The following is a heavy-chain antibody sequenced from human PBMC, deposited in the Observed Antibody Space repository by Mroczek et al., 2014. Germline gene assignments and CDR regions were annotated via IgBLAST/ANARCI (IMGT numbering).Heavy chain of an antibody. V-gene: IGHV3-23*01. CDR2: ISPSGGDT. CDR3: VKGSSTARPYYFDY. CDR1: GFIFDDYV. Sequence: ESGGGLVQPGGSLRLSCTASGFIFDDYVMIWVRQPPGKGLEWVSAISPSGGDTFHADSIKGRFTVSRDNSRNTLDLQMNSLRVEDTAIYYCVKGSSTARPYYFDYWGQGTLVTVSS. J-gene: IGHJ4*02. D-gene: IGHD2-21*02.